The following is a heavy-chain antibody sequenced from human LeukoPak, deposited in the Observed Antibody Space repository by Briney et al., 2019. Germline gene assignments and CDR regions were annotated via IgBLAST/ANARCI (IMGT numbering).Heavy chain of an antibody. CDR2: ISSSSSTI. V-gene: IGHV3-48*04. CDR1: GFTFSSYS. J-gene: IGHJ3*02. D-gene: IGHD6-13*01. CDR3: ARDASRGAFDI. Sequence: GGSLRLSCAASGFTFSSYSMNWVRQAPGKGLEWVSSISSSSSTIYYADSVKGRFTISRDNAKNSLYLQMNSLRAEDTAVYYCARDASRGAFDIWGQGTMVTVSS.